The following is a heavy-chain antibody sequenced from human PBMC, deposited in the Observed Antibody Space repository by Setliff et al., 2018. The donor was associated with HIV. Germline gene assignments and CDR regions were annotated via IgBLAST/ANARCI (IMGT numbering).Heavy chain of an antibody. CDR3: ARFNALLGSSTYYDY. V-gene: IGHV4-59*01. D-gene: IGHD3-22*01. Sequence: NPSETLSLTCTVSEGYITGYYWTWIRQPPGRGLEWIGYIFYSGTTKFNPSLKSRAAISVGSSNNQFSLKMTSVTAADTAVYFCARFNALLGSSTYYDYWGPGLLVTVSS. CDR1: EGYITGYY. CDR2: IFYSGTT. J-gene: IGHJ4*02.